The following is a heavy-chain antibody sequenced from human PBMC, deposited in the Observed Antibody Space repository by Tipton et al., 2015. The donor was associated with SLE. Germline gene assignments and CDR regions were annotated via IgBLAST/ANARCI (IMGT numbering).Heavy chain of an antibody. CDR1: GGSISSSSYY. V-gene: IGHV4-39*07. Sequence: PGLVKPSETLSLTCTVSGGSISSSSYYWGWIRQPPGKGLEWIGSIYYSGSTYYNPSLKSRVTISVDTSKNQFSLKLSSVTAADTAVYYCASQGGIVVVVAATWSDNWFDPWGQGTLVTVSS. CDR3: ASQGGIVVVVAATWSDNWFDP. CDR2: IYYSGST. D-gene: IGHD2-15*01. J-gene: IGHJ5*02.